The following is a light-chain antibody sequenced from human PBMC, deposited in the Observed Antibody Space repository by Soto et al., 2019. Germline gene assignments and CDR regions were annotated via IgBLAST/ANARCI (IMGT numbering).Light chain of an antibody. CDR1: ASDVGGYDY. Sequence: QSALTQHASVSGSPGQSITISCTGTASDVGGYDYVSWYQQHPGKAPKLMIYDVSNRPSGVSDRFSGSKSGNTASLTISGLQAEDEADYYCSSYTSSSTVVFGVGTKLTVL. CDR3: SSYTSSSTVV. J-gene: IGLJ2*01. V-gene: IGLV2-14*03. CDR2: DVS.